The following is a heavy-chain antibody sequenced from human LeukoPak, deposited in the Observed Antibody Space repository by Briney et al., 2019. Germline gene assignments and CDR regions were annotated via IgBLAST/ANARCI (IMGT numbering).Heavy chain of an antibody. D-gene: IGHD5-18*01. J-gene: IGHJ4*02. V-gene: IGHV3-49*04. CDR3: TRGQLEYDY. CDR2: IRSKTSRGTS. CDR1: GFTFGDYA. Sequence: GGSLRLSCTASGFTFGDYAMTWARQAPGKGLEWVGFIRSKTSRGTSEDATSVKVRFTISSDNSKSIAYLQMNSLKTEDTAVYYCTRGQLEYDYWGQGTLVTVSS.